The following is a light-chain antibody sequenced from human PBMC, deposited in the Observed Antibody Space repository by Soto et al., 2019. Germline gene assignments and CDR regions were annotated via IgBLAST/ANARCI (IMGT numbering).Light chain of an antibody. CDR3: QHYDNTRWT. CDR2: GTS. CDR1: QVISSNY. J-gene: IGKJ1*01. V-gene: IGKV3-20*01. Sequence: DTVLTQSPGTLALSPGERATLSCRASQVISSNYLAWYQQRPGQAPRLLIYGTSNRATGIPDRFSGRGSGADFTLTISRLDPEDFAVYYCQHYDNTRWTFGQGTKVEAK.